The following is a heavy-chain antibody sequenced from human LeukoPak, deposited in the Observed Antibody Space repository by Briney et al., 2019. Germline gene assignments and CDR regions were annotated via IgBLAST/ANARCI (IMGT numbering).Heavy chain of an antibody. CDR1: GYTLAELS. V-gene: IGHV1-24*01. J-gene: IGHJ3*02. CDR2: FDPEDGET. Sequence: GASVKVSCKVSGYTLAELSMHWVRQAPGKGLEWMGGFDPEDGETIYAQKFQSRVTMTEDTSTDTTYMELSSLRSEDTAVYYCATASVPSAIDAFDIWGQGSMVTVSS. D-gene: IGHD2-2*02. CDR3: ATASVPSAIDAFDI.